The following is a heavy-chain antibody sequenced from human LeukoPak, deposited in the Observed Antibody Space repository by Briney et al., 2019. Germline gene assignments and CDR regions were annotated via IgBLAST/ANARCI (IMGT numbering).Heavy chain of an antibody. V-gene: IGHV4-34*01. CDR1: GGSISGYY. D-gene: IGHD2-15*01. CDR2: INHSGST. J-gene: IGHJ6*02. Sequence: SETLSLTCTVSGGSISGYYWSWIRQPPGKGLEWIGEINHSGSTNYNPSLKSRVTISVDTSKNQFSLKLSSVTAADTAVYYCARAQGYCSGGSCYTLDVWGQGTTVTVSS. CDR3: ARAQGYCSGGSCYTLDV.